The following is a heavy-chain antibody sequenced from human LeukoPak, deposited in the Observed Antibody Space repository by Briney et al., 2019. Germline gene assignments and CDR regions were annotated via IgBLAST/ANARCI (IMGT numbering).Heavy chain of an antibody. CDR2: I. V-gene: IGHV3-23*01. D-gene: IGHD3-22*01. J-gene: IGHJ4*02. CDR1: GFTFIDHA. Sequence: PGASLRLSCAASGFTFIDHAMSWVRQAPGKGLEWVSGIKGRFIISRDNSKNTLYLQVNSLRAEDTAEYYCARHYDKSALRYFGYWGQGTLAIVSS. CDR3: ARHYDKSALRYFGY.